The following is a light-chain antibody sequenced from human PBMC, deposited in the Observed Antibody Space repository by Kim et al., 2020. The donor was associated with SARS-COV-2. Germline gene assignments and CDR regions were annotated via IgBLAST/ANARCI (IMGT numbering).Light chain of an antibody. CDR3: QQHYNWPRT. J-gene: IGKJ4*01. CDR1: QSVGNS. V-gene: IGKV3-11*01. CDR2: ETS. Sequence: EIVLTQSPATLSLSPGERATLSCRASQSVGNSLAWFQQKPGQAPRLLIFETSNRATGIPARFSGSGSGTGFTLTISSLEPEDFAVYYCQQHYNWPRTFGEGTKVDIK.